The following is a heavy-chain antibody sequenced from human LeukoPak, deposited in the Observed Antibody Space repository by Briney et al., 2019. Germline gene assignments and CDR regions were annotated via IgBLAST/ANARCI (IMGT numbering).Heavy chain of an antibody. CDR3: ARDGTAAGLYFDL. V-gene: IGHV3-7*01. Sequence: GGSLGLSCEVSGFTFTDYWMNWVRQAPGKGPEWVASIRQDGSEKTYVDSVKGRFTISRDNTKNSLSLQLNGLRAEDTAVYYCARDGTAAGLYFDLWGQGTLVTVSS. J-gene: IGHJ4*01. CDR1: GFTFTDYW. D-gene: IGHD6-13*01. CDR2: IRQDGSEK.